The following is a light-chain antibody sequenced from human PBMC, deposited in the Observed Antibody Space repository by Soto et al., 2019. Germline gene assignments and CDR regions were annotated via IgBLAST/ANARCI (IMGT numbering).Light chain of an antibody. CDR2: EVI. J-gene: IGLJ1*01. CDR3: SSYTGSDTEV. Sequence: QSVLTQPASVSGSPGQSITISCTGISTDVGGYKYVSWYQQHPGKAPKLVIYEVINRPSGVSNRFSGSESGNTASLTISGLQAEDEADYYCSSYTGSDTEVFGTGTKLTVL. V-gene: IGLV2-14*01. CDR1: STDVGGYKY.